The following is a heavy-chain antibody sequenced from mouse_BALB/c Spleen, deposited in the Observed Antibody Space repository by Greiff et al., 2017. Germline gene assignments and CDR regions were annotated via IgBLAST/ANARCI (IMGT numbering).Heavy chain of an antibody. CDR2: ISSGGST. CDR3: ARGGTTSSAWFAY. Sequence: EVHLVESGGGLVKPGGSLKLSCAASGFTFSSYAMSWVRQTPEKRLEWVASISSGGSTYYPDSVKGRFTISRDNARNILYLQMSSLRSEDTAMYYCARGGTTSSAWFAYWGQGTLVTVSA. CDR1: GFTFSSYA. J-gene: IGHJ3*01. D-gene: IGHD1-1*01. V-gene: IGHV5-6-5*01.